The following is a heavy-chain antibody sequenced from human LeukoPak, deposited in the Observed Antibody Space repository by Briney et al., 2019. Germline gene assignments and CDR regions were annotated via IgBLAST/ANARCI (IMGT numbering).Heavy chain of an antibody. V-gene: IGHV4-4*02. CDR3: ARDQLGTTVHYGMDV. J-gene: IGHJ6*02. CDR2: IYQSGTT. D-gene: IGHD4-11*01. CDR1: GDSVRNSNW. Sequence: SETLSLTCAVSGDSVRNSNWWTWVRQPPGEGLEWIGEIYQSGTTKYNPSLKSRVTISVDKSKNQFSLKLSSVTAADTAVYYCARDQLGTTVHYGMDVWGQGTTVTVSS.